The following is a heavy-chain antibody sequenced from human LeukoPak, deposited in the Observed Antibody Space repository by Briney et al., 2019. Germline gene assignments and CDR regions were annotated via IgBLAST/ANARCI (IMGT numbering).Heavy chain of an antibody. V-gene: IGHV1-69*05. CDR1: GGTFSTYA. CDR3: ATEPGFDY. J-gene: IGHJ4*02. Sequence: SVKVSCKASGGTFSTYAISWVRQAPGQGLEWMGGIIPIIGTANYAQKFQGRVTMTTDTSTSTAYMELRSLRSDDTAVYYCATEPGFDYWGQGTLVTVSS. D-gene: IGHD1-14*01. CDR2: IIPIIGTA.